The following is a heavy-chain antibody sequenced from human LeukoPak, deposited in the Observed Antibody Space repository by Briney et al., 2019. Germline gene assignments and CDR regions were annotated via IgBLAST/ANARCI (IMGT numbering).Heavy chain of an antibody. CDR3: ARDMVRGVRTAGY. J-gene: IGHJ4*02. CDR1: GYTFTGYY. CDR2: INPNSGGT. V-gene: IGHV1-2*02. D-gene: IGHD3-10*01. Sequence: GASVKASCKASGYTFTGYYMHWVRQAPGQGLEWMGWINPNSGGTNYAQKFQGRVTMTRDTSISTAYMELSRLRSDDTAVYYCARDMVRGVRTAGYWGQGTLVTVSS.